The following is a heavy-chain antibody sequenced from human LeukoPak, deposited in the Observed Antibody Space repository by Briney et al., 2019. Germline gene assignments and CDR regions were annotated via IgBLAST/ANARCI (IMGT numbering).Heavy chain of an antibody. D-gene: IGHD3-16*02. CDR1: GFTFSSYS. CDR2: ISSSSGTI. Sequence: GGSLRLSCAASGFTFSSYSMNWVRQAPGKGLEWVSYISSSSGTIYYADSVKGRFTISRDNAKNSLYLQMNSLRDEDTAVYYCARDSYVWGSYRPYYFDYWGQGTLVTVSS. CDR3: ARDSYVWGSYRPYYFDY. J-gene: IGHJ4*02. V-gene: IGHV3-48*02.